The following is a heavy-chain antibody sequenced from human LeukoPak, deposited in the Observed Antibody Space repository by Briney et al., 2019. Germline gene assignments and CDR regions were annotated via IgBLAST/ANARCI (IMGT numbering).Heavy chain of an antibody. V-gene: IGHV4-4*07. CDR1: GGSISSYY. CDR3: ARVEFSGSYYYDSSGYYLEYFDY. CDR2: IYTSGST. Sequence: SETLSLTCTVSGGSISSYYWSWIRQPAGKGLEWIGRIYTSGSTNYNPSLKSRVTMSVDTSKNQFSLKLSSVTAADTAVYYCARVEFSGSYYYDSSGYYLEYFDYWGQGTLVTVSS. J-gene: IGHJ4*02. D-gene: IGHD3-22*01.